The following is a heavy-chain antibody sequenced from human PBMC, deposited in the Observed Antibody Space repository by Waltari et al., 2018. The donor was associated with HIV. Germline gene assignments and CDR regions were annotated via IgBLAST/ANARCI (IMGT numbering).Heavy chain of an antibody. CDR1: GFNFDQYA. CDR2: ITWDGGST. J-gene: IGHJ4*02. CDR3: AKDRTRYCNEATCPFSLDY. V-gene: IGHV3-43D*04. D-gene: IGHD2-15*01. Sequence: EVQLVESGGVVVQPGGSLRLSCAASGFNFDQYAMPWVRQAPGKGLEWVSLITWDGGSTYYADAMKGRFTISRDNSKHSLYLQMNRLRVEDSALYFCAKDRTRYCNEATCPFSLDYWGQGTLVTVSS.